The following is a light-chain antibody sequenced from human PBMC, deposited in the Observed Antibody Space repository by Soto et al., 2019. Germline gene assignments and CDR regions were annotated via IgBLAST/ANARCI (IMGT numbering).Light chain of an antibody. CDR1: QGITSG. CDR3: QQYNNWPWT. J-gene: IGKJ1*01. Sequence: DIQMTQTPSFVSASVGDRVTISCRASQGITSGLAWYQQKPGKAPKLLIYAASTLQGGVPARFSGSGSGTDFTLTISSLQSEDFAVYYCQQYNNWPWTFGQGTKVDIK. V-gene: IGKV1-12*01. CDR2: AAS.